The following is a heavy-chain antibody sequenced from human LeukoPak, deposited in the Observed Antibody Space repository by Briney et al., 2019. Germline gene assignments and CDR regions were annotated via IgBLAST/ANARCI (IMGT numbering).Heavy chain of an antibody. CDR3: AKDRTVGASYWYFDL. Sequence: GGSLRLSCAASGFTFSSYAMSWVRQAPGKGLKWVSALSSSGGDTFYADSVKGRFTISRDSSKNTLFLQMNTLRAEDTAIYYCAKDRTVGASYWYFDLWGRGTLVTVSS. CDR1: GFTFSSYA. V-gene: IGHV3-23*01. D-gene: IGHD1-26*01. CDR2: LSSSGGDT. J-gene: IGHJ2*01.